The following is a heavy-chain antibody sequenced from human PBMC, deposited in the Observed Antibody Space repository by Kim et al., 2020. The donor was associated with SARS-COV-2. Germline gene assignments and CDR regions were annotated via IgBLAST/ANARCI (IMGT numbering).Heavy chain of an antibody. J-gene: IGHJ6*02. D-gene: IGHD1-20*01. CDR3: AKDNWSPYYYYYYGMDV. V-gene: IGHV3-30*02. Sequence: VKGRFTITRDNSKNALYLQMNRLRAEDTAVYYCAKDNWSPYYYYYYGMDVWGQGTTVTVSS.